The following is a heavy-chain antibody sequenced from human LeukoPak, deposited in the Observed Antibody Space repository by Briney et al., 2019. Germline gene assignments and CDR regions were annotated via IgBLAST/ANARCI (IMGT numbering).Heavy chain of an antibody. Sequence: GGSLRLSCAASGFTFSSYAMHWVRQAPGKGLEWVAVISYDGSNKYYADSVKGRFTISRDNSKNTLYLQMNSLRAEDTAVYYCAKDHHRYSSSWNYGMDVWGQGTTVTVSS. CDR3: AKDHHRYSSSWNYGMDV. D-gene: IGHD6-13*01. CDR1: GFTFSSYA. V-gene: IGHV3-30-3*01. CDR2: ISYDGSNK. J-gene: IGHJ6*02.